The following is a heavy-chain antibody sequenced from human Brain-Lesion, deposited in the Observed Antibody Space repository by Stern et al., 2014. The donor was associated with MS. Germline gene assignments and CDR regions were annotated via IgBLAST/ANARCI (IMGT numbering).Heavy chain of an antibody. CDR2: IFNSGSP. D-gene: IGHD2-2*01. V-gene: IGHV4-61*02. CDR3: ARGRVVPGFQYYATDV. Sequence: QLQLQESGPGLVKPSQTLSLSCTVSGGSISSGGYYWSWIRQPAGKGLEWIGRIFNSGSPSYNPSLKSRVTISIDTSKNQFSRRLNSRTAADTAVYYCARGRVVPGFQYYATDVWGQGTTVIVSS. CDR1: GGSISSGGYY. J-gene: IGHJ6*02.